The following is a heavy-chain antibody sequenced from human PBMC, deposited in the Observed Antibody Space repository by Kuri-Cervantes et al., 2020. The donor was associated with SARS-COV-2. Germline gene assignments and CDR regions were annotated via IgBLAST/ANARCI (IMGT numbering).Heavy chain of an antibody. CDR3: AKDRVGVQDF. CDR2: ISHDGKNK. D-gene: IGHD2-21*01. Sequence: GEFLKISCAASGFNFSRTDMHWVRQAPGKGLEWVAVISHDGKNKKCIASGKGRFTIYRDNSQNTLYLHMKSLRSEDTAMYYCAKDRVGVQDFWGQGTLVTVSS. J-gene: IGHJ4*02. CDR1: GFNFSRTD. V-gene: IGHV3-30*18.